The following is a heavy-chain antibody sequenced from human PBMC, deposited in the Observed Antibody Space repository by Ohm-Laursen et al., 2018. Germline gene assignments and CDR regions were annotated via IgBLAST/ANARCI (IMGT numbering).Heavy chain of an antibody. V-gene: IGHV4-59*02. J-gene: IGHJ6*02. D-gene: IGHD5-12*01. CDR1: GSSVNGYY. CDR3: ARRNIVSGNYYGMDV. Sequence: SDTLSLTCTVSGSSVNGYYWSWIRQTAAKGLEWIGYIYYSGSTNYNPSLKSRVTISVDTSKNQFSLKLSSVTAADTAVYYCARRNIVSGNYYGMDVWGQGTTVTVSS. CDR2: IYYSGST.